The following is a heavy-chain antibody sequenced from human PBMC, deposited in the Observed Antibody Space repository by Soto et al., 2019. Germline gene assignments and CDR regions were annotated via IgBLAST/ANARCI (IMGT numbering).Heavy chain of an antibody. V-gene: IGHV1-18*01. CDR1: GYIFTSYG. D-gene: IGHD2-15*01. CDR2: ISAYNGNT. J-gene: IGHJ4*02. CDR3: ARDRYCGGGSCYPVGIDY. Sequence: QVQLVQSGAEVKKPGASVKVSCKASGYIFTSYGISWVRQAPGQGLEWMGWISAYNGNTNNAQKLQGRVTMTTDTSTSTAYMELRSLRSDDTAVYYCARDRYCGGGSCYPVGIDYWGQGTLVTVSS.